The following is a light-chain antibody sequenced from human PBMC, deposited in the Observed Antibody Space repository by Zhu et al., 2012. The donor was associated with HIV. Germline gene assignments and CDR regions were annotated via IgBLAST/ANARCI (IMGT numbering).Light chain of an antibody. CDR3: QQYGSSPIT. Sequence: EIVLTQSPGTLSLSPGERASLSCRASQGVSSTYLGWYQQKPGQAPGLLIYGASSRATGIPDRFSGSGSGTDFTLTISRLEPEDFAVYYCQQYGSSPITFGQGTRLEIK. CDR1: QGVSSTY. CDR2: GAS. J-gene: IGKJ5*01. V-gene: IGKV3-20*01.